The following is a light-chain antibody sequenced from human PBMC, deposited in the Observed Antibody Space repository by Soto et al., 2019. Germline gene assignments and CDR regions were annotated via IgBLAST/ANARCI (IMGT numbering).Light chain of an antibody. CDR3: QQNKDWPGT. V-gene: IGKV3-15*01. CDR2: DAS. Sequence: EIVMTQSPATLSVSPGERAILSCRASQSVGSYLAWYQQKPGQAPRLLIYDASTRATGIPVRFSGSGSGTEFTLTISSLQSEDFGVYYCQQNKDWPGTFGQGTKVEIK. CDR1: QSVGSY. J-gene: IGKJ1*01.